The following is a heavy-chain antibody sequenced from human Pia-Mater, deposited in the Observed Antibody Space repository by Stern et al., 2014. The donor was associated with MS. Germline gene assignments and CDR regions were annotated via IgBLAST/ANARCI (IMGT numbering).Heavy chain of an antibody. J-gene: IGHJ3*02. D-gene: IGHD3-22*01. CDR1: GFTFTSSA. CDR2: TVVGSGNT. Sequence: QLVQSGPEVKKPGTSVKVSCKASGFTFTSSAVQWVRQARGQRLEWLGWTVVGSGNTNYAQKFQERVTITRDMSTSTAYMELSSLRSEDTTVYYCAAEPMYYSDSVGAFDIWGQGTMVTVSS. V-gene: IGHV1-58*01. CDR3: AAEPMYYSDSVGAFDI.